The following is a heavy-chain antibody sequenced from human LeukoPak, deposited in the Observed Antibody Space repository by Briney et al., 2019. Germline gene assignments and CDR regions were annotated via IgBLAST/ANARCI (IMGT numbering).Heavy chain of an antibody. V-gene: IGHV3-21*04. CDR3: AKDLVNMVRGYRKSPFDY. Sequence: GGSLRLSCAASGFTFSSYSMNWVRQAPGKGLEWVSSISSSSSYIYYADSVKGRFTISRDNAKNSLYLQMNSLRAEDTAVYYCAKDLVNMVRGYRKSPFDYWGQGTLVTVSS. CDR1: GFTFSSYS. D-gene: IGHD3-10*01. J-gene: IGHJ4*02. CDR2: ISSSSSYI.